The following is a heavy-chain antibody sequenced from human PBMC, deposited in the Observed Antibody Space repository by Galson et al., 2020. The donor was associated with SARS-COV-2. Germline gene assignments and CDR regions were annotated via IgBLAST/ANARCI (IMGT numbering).Heavy chain of an antibody. CDR1: GFTFSSYS. D-gene: IGHD6-13*01. Sequence: GGSLRLSCAASGFTFSSYSMNWVRQAPGKGLEWVSSISSSSSYIYSADSVKGRFTISRDNAKNSLYLQMNSLRAEDTAVYYCARDLEYSSSWYWEGQGYYYMDVWGKGTTVTVSS. CDR2: ISSSSSYI. J-gene: IGHJ6*03. V-gene: IGHV3-21*01. CDR3: ARDLEYSSSWYWEGQGYYYMDV.